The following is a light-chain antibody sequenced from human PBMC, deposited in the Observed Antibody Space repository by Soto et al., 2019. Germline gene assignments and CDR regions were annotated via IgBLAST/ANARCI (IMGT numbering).Light chain of an antibody. CDR2: EAF. J-gene: IGLJ1*01. Sequence: QSALTQPASVSGSPGQSITISCTGTSSDVGSYNLVSWYQQHPGTAPKLMIYEAFKRPSGVSNRFSGSKYGDTASLTISGLHAEDEAYYYCCSYAGSTTLYVFGTGTKLTVL. CDR1: SSDVGSYNL. V-gene: IGLV2-23*01. CDR3: CSYAGSTTLYV.